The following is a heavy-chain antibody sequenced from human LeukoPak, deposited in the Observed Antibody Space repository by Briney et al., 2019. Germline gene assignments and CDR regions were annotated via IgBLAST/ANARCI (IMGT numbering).Heavy chain of an antibody. CDR1: GGSISSYY. CDR3: ARAGWNYYYYMDV. J-gene: IGHJ6*03. Sequence: SETLSLTCTVSGGSISSYYWSWIRQPPGKGLEWIGYIYTSGSTNYNPSLKSRVTISVDTSKNQFSLKLSSVTAADTAVYYCARAGWNYYYYMDVWGKGTTVTISS. CDR2: IYTSGST. D-gene: IGHD6-19*01. V-gene: IGHV4-4*08.